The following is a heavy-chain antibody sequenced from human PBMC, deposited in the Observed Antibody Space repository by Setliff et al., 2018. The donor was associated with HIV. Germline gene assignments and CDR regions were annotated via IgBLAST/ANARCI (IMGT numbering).Heavy chain of an antibody. CDR3: ARGVGRFGVVTWFNL. CDR2: IFYSGNM. V-gene: IGHV4-39*01. CDR1: GGSISSSSYY. J-gene: IGHJ5*02. D-gene: IGHD3-3*01. Sequence: SETLSLTCTVSGGSISSSSYYWGWIRQPPGKGLEWIGRIFYSGNMYYNPSLKSRVAIAVDTSKRQLSLRLTSVTAADTAVYYCARGVGRFGVVTWFNLWGHGVLVTVSS.